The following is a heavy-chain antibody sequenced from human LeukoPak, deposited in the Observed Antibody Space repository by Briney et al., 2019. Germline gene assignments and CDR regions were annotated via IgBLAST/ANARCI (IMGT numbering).Heavy chain of an antibody. V-gene: IGHV4-34*01. CDR1: GGSFSGYY. J-gene: IGHJ4*02. CDR2: INHSGST. Sequence: SETLSLTCAVYGGSFSGYYWSWIRQPPGKGLEWIGEINHSGSTNYNPSLKSRVTIPVDTSKNQFSLKLSSMTAADTAVYYCARRRSSSWYYFDYWGQGTLVTVSS. CDR3: ARRRSSSWYYFDY. D-gene: IGHD6-13*01.